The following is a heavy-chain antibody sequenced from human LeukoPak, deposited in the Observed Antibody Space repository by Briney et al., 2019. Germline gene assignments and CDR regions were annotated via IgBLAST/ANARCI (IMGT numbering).Heavy chain of an antibody. V-gene: IGHV3-74*01. CDR1: GFTFSSYW. J-gene: IGHJ4*02. Sequence: GGSLRLSCAASGFTFSSYWMSWVRQAPGKGLVWVSRINTDASRTNYADSVKGRFTISRDNAKNTLYLQMNSLRAEDTAVYYCARGAFHQYYFDYWGQGTLITVSS. CDR2: INTDASRT. D-gene: IGHD2/OR15-2a*01. CDR3: ARGAFHQYYFDY.